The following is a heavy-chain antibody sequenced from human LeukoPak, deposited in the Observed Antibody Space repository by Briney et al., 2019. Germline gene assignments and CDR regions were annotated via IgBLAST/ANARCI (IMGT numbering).Heavy chain of an antibody. D-gene: IGHD3-10*01. J-gene: IGHJ5*02. CDR1: EFIVSINY. CDR2: IYSRGDT. CDR3: AKDYSKTSYYGSGTYYRPNWFDP. Sequence: GGSLRLSCAASEFIVSINYMTWVRQAPGKGLEWVSLIYSRGDTKYADSVKGRFTISRDNSKNTLYLQMNSLRAEDTAVYYCAKDYSKTSYYGSGTYYRPNWFDPWGQGTLVTVSP. V-gene: IGHV3-66*03.